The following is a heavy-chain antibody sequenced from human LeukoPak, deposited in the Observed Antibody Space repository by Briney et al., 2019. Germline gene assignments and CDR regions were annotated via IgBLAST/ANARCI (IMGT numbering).Heavy chain of an antibody. CDR2: IYYSGST. D-gene: IGHD5-18*01. CDR3: ARHPGQDTAMATGYYYYYMDV. V-gene: IGHV4-59*01. CDR1: GGSISSYY. Sequence: SETLSLTCTVSGGSISSYYWSWIRQPPGKGLEWIGYIYYSGSTNYNPSLKSRVTISVDTSKNQFSLKLSSVTAADTAVYYCARHPGQDTAMATGYYYYYMDVWGKGTTVTVSS. J-gene: IGHJ6*03.